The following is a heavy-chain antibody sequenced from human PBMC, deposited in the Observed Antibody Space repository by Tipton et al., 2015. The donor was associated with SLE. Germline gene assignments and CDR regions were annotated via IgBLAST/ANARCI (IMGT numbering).Heavy chain of an antibody. J-gene: IGHJ4*02. CDR2: IIPPFSPA. CDR3: ASAVASGGTHIYYFDS. CDR1: GGTFSSYA. D-gene: IGHD1-14*01. V-gene: IGHV1-69*01. Sequence: QLVQSGAEVKKSGSSVKVSCKASGGTFSSYAISWVRQAPGQGLEWMGGIIPPFSPADYAQKFQGRVTLTADESTSTAFMELSSLRSEDTAMYYCASAVASGGTHIYYFDSWGQGTLVTVSS.